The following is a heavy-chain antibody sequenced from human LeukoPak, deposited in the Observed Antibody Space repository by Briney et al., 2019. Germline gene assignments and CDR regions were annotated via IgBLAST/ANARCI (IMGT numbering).Heavy chain of an antibody. CDR3: ATTGSGNYYYYYMDV. D-gene: IGHD3-10*01. CDR2: FDPEDGET. CDR1: GYTLTELS. Sequence: GASVKVSCKVPGYTLTELSMHWVRQAPGKGLEWMGGFDPEDGETIYAQKFQGRVTMTEDTSTDTAYMELSSLRSEDAAVYYCATTGSGNYYYYYMDVWGKGTTVTVSS. V-gene: IGHV1-24*01. J-gene: IGHJ6*03.